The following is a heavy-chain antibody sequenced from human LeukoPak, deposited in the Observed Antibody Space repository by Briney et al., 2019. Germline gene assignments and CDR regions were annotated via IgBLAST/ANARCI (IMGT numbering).Heavy chain of an antibody. V-gene: IGHV3-74*01. J-gene: IGHJ4*02. CDR3: ARGPAANSGNYYVGDY. D-gene: IGHD1-26*01. CDR2: INTDGGTT. Sequence: GGSLRLSCAASELTFSNYWMHWVRQAPGKGLVWVSRINTDGGTTSYADSVKGRFTISRDNAKNTLYLEMNGLGAEDTAVYYCARGPAANSGNYYVGDYWGQGTLVTVSS. CDR1: ELTFSNYW.